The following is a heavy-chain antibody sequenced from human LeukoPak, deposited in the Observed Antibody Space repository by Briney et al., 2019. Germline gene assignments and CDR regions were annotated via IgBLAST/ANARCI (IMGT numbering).Heavy chain of an antibody. Sequence: PSETLSLTCAVYGESFSGYYWSWIRQPPGKGLEWIGEINHSGSTNYNPSLKSRVTMSVDMSKNQFSLKLSSVTAADTAVYYCARLRCDYCYPNWLDPWGQGTLVTVSS. CDR1: GESFSGYY. D-gene: IGHD2-15*01. CDR2: INHSGST. J-gene: IGHJ5*02. CDR3: ARLRCDYCYPNWLDP. V-gene: IGHV4-34*01.